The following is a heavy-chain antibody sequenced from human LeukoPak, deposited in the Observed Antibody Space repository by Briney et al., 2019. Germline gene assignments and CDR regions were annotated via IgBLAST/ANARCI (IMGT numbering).Heavy chain of an antibody. CDR1: GFTFSAYG. J-gene: IGHJ2*01. CDR2: IRYDGSDT. Sequence: GGSLRLSCAASGFTFSAYGMHWVRQAPGKGLEWLACIRYDGSDTYYADSLKGRFSISRDNSKNTLYVQMSSLRAEDTAVYYCAKDSGYSSKYWYFNLWGRGTLVTVSS. CDR3: AKDSGYSSKYWYFNL. V-gene: IGHV3-30*02. D-gene: IGHD2-15*01.